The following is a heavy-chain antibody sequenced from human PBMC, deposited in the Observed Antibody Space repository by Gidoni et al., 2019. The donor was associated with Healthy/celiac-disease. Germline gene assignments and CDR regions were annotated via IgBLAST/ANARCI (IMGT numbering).Heavy chain of an antibody. Sequence: EVQLVESGGGLVKPGGSLSLSCAASGFTFSSYSMNWVRQAPGKGLEWVSSISSSSSYIYYADSVKGRFTISRDNAKNSLYLQMNSLRAEDTAVYYCAREDIAAAGPDYWGQGTLVTVSS. CDR1: GFTFSSYS. D-gene: IGHD6-13*01. J-gene: IGHJ4*02. CDR3: AREDIAAAGPDY. CDR2: ISSSSSYI. V-gene: IGHV3-21*01.